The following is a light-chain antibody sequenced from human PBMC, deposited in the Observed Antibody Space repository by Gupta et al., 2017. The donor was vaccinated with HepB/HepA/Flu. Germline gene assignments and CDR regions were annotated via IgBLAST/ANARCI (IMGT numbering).Light chain of an antibody. V-gene: IGLV2-11*01. CDR2: DVS. CDR1: SSDVGGYNY. CDR3: CSYAGSSHVV. Sequence: QSALTQPRSVFGSPGQSVTISCTGTSSDVGGYNYVSWYQQHPGKAPKLMIYDVSKRPSGVPHRFSGSKSGNTASLTISALQAEDEADYSCCSYAGSSHVVFGGGTKLTVL. J-gene: IGLJ2*01.